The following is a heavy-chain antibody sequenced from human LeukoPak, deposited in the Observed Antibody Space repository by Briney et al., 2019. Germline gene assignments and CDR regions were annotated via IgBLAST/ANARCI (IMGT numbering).Heavy chain of an antibody. CDR3: ARSSCTGGSRYRGYFFDY. CDR1: GDSFTSYW. J-gene: IGHJ4*02. Sequence: GESLKISCKGSGDSFTSYWIGWVRQMPGKGLEWMGIIYPGASHSTYSPSFQGQVTISAERSINTAYLQWSSLKASDTAMYYCARSSCTGGSRYRGYFFDYWGQGTLVTVSS. D-gene: IGHD2-15*01. V-gene: IGHV5-51*01. CDR2: IYPGASHS.